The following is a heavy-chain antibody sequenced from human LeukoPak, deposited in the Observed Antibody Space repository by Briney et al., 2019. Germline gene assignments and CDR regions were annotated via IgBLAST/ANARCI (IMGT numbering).Heavy chain of an antibody. CDR2: IYPGDSDT. Sequence: GESLKISCKGSGYNFTSYWIGWVRPMPGKGLEWMGIIYPGDSDTRYSPSFQGQVTISADKSISTAYLQWSSLKASDTAMYYCARRMATIGAFAFDIWGQGTMVTVSS. CDR1: GYNFTSYW. CDR3: ARRMATIGAFAFDI. V-gene: IGHV5-51*01. D-gene: IGHD5-12*01. J-gene: IGHJ3*02.